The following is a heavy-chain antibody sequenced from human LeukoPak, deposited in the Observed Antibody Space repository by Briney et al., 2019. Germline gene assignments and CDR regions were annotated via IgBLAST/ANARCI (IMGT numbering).Heavy chain of an antibody. V-gene: IGHV4-34*01. D-gene: IGHD4-11*01. Sequence: SETLSLTCAVYGGSFSGYYWSWIRQPPGKGLEWIGEINHSGSTNYNPSLKRRVTISVDTSKNQFSLKLSSVTAADTAVYYCARAPTTVTTLAVYDYWGQGTLVTVSS. J-gene: IGHJ4*02. CDR3: ARAPTTVTTLAVYDY. CDR1: GGSFSGYY. CDR2: INHSGST.